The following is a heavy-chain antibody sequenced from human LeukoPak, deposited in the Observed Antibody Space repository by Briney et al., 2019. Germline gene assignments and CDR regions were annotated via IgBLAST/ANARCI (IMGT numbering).Heavy chain of an antibody. CDR1: GFTFSSYS. Sequence: PGGSLRLSCAASGFTFSSYSMNWVRQAPGKGLEWVSYISSSSSTIYYADSVKGRFTISRDNAKNSLYLQMNSLRAEDTAVYYCAKSTQVLRFLESDYWGQGTLVTVSS. J-gene: IGHJ4*02. CDR3: AKSTQVLRFLESDY. CDR2: ISSSSSTI. D-gene: IGHD3-3*01. V-gene: IGHV3-48*01.